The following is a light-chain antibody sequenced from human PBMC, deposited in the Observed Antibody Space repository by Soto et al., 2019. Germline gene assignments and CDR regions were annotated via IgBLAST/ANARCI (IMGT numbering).Light chain of an antibody. V-gene: IGKV3-11*01. CDR2: DAS. CDR1: QSVRSY. J-gene: IGKJ5*01. CDR3: QQRANWPAT. Sequence: EIVLAQSPATLSLSPGERVTLTCRASQSVRSYLAWYQQKPCQAPRLLIYDASNRATGIPARFSGSGSGTDFTLTISSLEPEDFAVYYCQQRANWPATFGQGTRLEIK.